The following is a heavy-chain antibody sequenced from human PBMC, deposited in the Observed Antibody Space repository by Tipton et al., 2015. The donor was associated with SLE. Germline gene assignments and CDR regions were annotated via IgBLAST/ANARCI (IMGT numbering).Heavy chain of an antibody. V-gene: IGHV3-23*01. CDR1: GFTSSPYA. Sequence: GSLRLSCAASGFTSSPYAMSWVRQAPGKGLEWVSAISGGGDYTYYADSVKGRFTISRDNSKTTLYLQMNSLRAEDTAVYYCANEWRNYGGSGSYYMPLDDWGQGTRVTVSS. D-gene: IGHD3-10*01. J-gene: IGHJ4*02. CDR3: ANEWRNYGGSGSYYMPLDD. CDR2: ISGGGDYT.